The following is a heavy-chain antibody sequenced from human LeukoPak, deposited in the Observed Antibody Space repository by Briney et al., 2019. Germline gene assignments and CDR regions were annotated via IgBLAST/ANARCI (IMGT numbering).Heavy chain of an antibody. V-gene: IGHV4-31*03. J-gene: IGHJ2*01. CDR2: IYYSGST. Sequence: PSETLSLTCTVSGGSISSGGYYWSWIRQHPGKGLEWIGYIYYSGSTYYNPSLKSRVTISVDTSKNQFSLKLSSVTAADTAVYYCARHGDYYWYFDLWGRGTLVTVSS. CDR1: GGSISSGGYY. CDR3: ARHGDYYWYFDL. D-gene: IGHD4-17*01.